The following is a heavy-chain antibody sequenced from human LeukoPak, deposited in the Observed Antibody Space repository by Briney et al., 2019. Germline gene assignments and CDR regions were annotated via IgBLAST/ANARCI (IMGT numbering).Heavy chain of an antibody. V-gene: IGHV3-15*01. J-gene: IGHJ3*02. D-gene: IGHD2-21*01. CDR3: TTGIVVVIFHAFDI. CDR1: GFTFSNAW. Sequence: GGSLRLSCAASGFTFSNAWMSWVRQAPGKGLEWVGRIKSKTDGGTTDYAAPVKGRFTISRDDSKNTLYLQMNSLKTEDTAVYYCTTGIVVVIFHAFDIWGQGTMVTVSS. CDR2: IKSKTDGGTT.